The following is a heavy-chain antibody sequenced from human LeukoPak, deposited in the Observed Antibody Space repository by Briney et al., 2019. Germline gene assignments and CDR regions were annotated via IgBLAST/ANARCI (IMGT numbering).Heavy chain of an antibody. D-gene: IGHD4-11*01. CDR2: IRSKAYGGTT. V-gene: IGHV3-49*04. Sequence: PGGSLRLSCTASGFTFGDHAMSWVRQAPGKGLEWVGFIRSKAYGGTTEYAASVKGRFTISRDDSKSIAYLQMNSLRPEDTGVYYCAKDAQRGFDYSNSLEYWGQGTPVTVST. CDR1: GFTFGDHA. CDR3: AKDAQRGFDYSNSLEY. J-gene: IGHJ4*02.